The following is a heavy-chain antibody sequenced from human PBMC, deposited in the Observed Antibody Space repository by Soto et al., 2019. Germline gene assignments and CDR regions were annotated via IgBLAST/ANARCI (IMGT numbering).Heavy chain of an antibody. CDR2: LLYRGTA. D-gene: IGHD1-26*01. CDR1: DSSMSPYY. J-gene: IGHJ3*01. Sequence: QVQLQESGPRLVKPSETLSLTCSVSDSSMSPYYWTWFRQPPGKGLEWIGHLLYRGTATYNPALQGRVTISVDTSKKQVSLQLSSVIAADTAVYYCAREKDFILGGYAFGYWGPGTLVTVSS. CDR3: AREKDFILGGYAFGY. V-gene: IGHV4-59*01.